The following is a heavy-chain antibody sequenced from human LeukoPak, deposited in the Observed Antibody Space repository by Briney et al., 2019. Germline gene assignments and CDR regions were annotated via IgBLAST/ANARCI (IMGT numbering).Heavy chain of an antibody. V-gene: IGHV3-66*01. CDR3: ARDPSPTSNLWFGELPVYYYYYGMDV. CDR2: IYDDGRT. D-gene: IGHD3-10*01. CDR1: GFTVSTTL. J-gene: IGHJ6*02. Sequence: PGGSLRLTCTVSGFTVSTTLMDWVRQAPGKGLEWVSLIYDDGRTVYADSVRGRLTISRDNSKNTLYLQMNSLRAEDTAVYYCARDPSPTSNLWFGELPVYYYYYGMDVWGQGTTVTVSS.